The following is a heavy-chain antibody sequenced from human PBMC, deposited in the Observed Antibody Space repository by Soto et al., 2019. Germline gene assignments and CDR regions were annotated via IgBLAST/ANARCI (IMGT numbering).Heavy chain of an antibody. CDR2: ISYDGSNK. J-gene: IGHJ3*02. CDR1: GFTFSSYG. CDR3: AKYNWNYVLDAFDI. D-gene: IGHD1-7*01. V-gene: IGHV3-30*18. Sequence: QVQLVESGGGVVQPGRSLRLSCAASGFTFSSYGMHWVRQAPGKGLEWVAVISYDGSNKYYADSVKGRFTISRDNSKNTLYLQMNSLRAEDTAVYYCAKYNWNYVLDAFDIWGQGTMVTVSP.